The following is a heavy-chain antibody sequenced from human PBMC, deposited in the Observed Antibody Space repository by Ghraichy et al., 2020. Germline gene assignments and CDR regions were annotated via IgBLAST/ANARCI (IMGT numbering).Heavy chain of an antibody. V-gene: IGHV3-74*01. CDR2: INTDGSST. CDR3: ARAPQGYGQFSYLDY. CDR1: GFTFSSFW. D-gene: IGHD5-18*01. Sequence: GGSLRLSCEASGFTFSSFWMHWVRQGPGKGLVWVSRINTDGSSTTYADSVKGRFTISRDNAKNTVYLQMNSLRAEDTAVYYCARAPQGYGQFSYLDYWGQGSLVTVSS. J-gene: IGHJ4*02.